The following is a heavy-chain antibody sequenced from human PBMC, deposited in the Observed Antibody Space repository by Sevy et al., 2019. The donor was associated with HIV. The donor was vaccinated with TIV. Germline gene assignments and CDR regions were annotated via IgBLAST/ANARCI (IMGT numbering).Heavy chain of an antibody. J-gene: IGHJ5*02. Sequence: SETLSLTCTVSGGSISSYYWSWIRQPPGKGLEWIGYIYYSGSTNYNPSLKSRVTISVDTSKNQFSLKLSSVTAADTAVSYCARNGYSSSWYENWFDPWGQGTLVTVSS. D-gene: IGHD6-13*01. CDR3: ARNGYSSSWYENWFDP. CDR1: GGSISSYY. CDR2: IYYSGST. V-gene: IGHV4-59*01.